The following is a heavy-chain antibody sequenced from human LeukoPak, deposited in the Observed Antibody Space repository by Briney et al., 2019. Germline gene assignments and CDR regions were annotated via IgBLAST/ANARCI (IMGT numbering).Heavy chain of an antibody. V-gene: IGHV5-51*01. D-gene: IGHD1-26*01. CDR3: ARREGLKNWFDP. CDR1: GYSFTSYY. J-gene: IGHJ5*02. CDR2: IYPGDSDT. Sequence: GESLKISCKGSGYSFTSYYIAWVRRMPGKGLEWMGIIYPGDSDTRYSPSFQGQVTISADKSINTAYLQWNSLKASDTAMYYCARREGLKNWFDPWGQGTLVTVSS.